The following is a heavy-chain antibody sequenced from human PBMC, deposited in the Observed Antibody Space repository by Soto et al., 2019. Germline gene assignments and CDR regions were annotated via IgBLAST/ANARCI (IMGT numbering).Heavy chain of an antibody. D-gene: IGHD3-16*01. CDR2: ISATGGST. Sequence: EVQLLESGGNLVQPGGSLRLSCAASGFTFSNYAMSWVRQAPGKGLEWVSIISATGGSTHYADSVKGRVTISRDNSKKTLYPQMNNLRADDTAVYYCARGGFFGGFDYWGQGTLVTVSS. V-gene: IGHV3-23*01. J-gene: IGHJ4*02. CDR3: ARGGFFGGFDY. CDR1: GFTFSNYA.